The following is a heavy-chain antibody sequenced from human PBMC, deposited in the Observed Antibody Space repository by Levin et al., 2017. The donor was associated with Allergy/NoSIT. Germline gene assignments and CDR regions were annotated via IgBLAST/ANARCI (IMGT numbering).Heavy chain of an antibody. Sequence: PGGSLRLSCAASGFTFSSYWMSWVRQAPGKGLEWVANIKQDGTEKYYVDSVKGRFTISRDNAKNSLCLQMNSLRAEDTAVYYCARAPVAHTYYYGMDVWGQGTTVTVSS. CDR2: IKQDGTEK. V-gene: IGHV3-7*04. CDR3: ARAPVAHTYYYGMDV. CDR1: GFTFSSYW. J-gene: IGHJ6*02.